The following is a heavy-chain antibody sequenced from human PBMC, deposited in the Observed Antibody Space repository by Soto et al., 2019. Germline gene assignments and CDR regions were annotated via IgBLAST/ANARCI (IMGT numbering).Heavy chain of an antibody. D-gene: IGHD6-13*01. V-gene: IGHV4-59*01. CDR2: IYYTGST. CDR1: GDSINNYY. CDR3: AKYRRTAAEGFTLDY. J-gene: IGHJ4*02. Sequence: PSETLSLTCTVSGDSINNYYWSWIRQPPGKRLEWTGYIYYTGSTTYNPSLESRVTMSVDTSKNQFSLRLSSVNTADTAVYYCAKYRRTAAEGFTLDYWGRGTLVTVSS.